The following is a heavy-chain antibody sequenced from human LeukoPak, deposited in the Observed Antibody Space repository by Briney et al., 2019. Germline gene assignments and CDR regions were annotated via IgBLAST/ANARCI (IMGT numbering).Heavy chain of an antibody. J-gene: IGHJ4*02. CDR2: ISMGGDIT. V-gene: IGHV3-30*14. Sequence: PGGSLRLSCAASGFSFRNYDMHWVRQAPGKGLEWVAAISMGGDITVYTDSVRGRFTISRDNSKNTLYLQMNSLRAEDTAVYYCAKDSGYYGSVSWGNWGQGTLVTVSS. D-gene: IGHD3-10*01. CDR3: AKDSGYYGSVSWGN. CDR1: GFSFRNYD.